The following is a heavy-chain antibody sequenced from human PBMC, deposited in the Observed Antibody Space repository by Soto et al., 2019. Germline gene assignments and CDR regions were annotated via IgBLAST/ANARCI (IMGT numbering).Heavy chain of an antibody. J-gene: IGHJ3*02. V-gene: IGHV1-69*13. D-gene: IGHD2-2*01. CDR2: IIPIFGTA. CDR3: ARARLGYCSSTSCPYRAFDI. Sequence: SVKVSCKASGGTFSSYAISWARQAPGQGLEWMGGIIPIFGTANYAQKFQGRVTITADESTSTAYMELSSLRSEDTAVYYCARARLGYCSSTSCPYRAFDIWGQGTMVTVPS. CDR1: GGTFSSYA.